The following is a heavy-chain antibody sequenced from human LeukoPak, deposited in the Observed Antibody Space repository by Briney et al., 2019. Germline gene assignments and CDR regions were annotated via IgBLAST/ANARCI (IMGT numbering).Heavy chain of an antibody. V-gene: IGHV4-39*01. CDR3: ARVGIHAQDDY. J-gene: IGHJ4*02. D-gene: IGHD7-27*01. CDR1: GGSISSTYYY. Sequence: PSETLSLTCTVSGGSISSTYYYWGWIRQPPGKGLEWIGNFHYSGSNSYNPSLKSRVTISADTSKNQFSLRLSSVTAADTAVYYCARVGIHAQDDYWGQGTLVTVSS. CDR2: FHYSGSN.